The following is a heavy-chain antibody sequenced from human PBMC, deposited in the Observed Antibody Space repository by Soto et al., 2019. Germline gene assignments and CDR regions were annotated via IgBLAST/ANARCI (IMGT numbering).Heavy chain of an antibody. CDR3: ARASILSDTTGSGYNWFDP. CDR1: GGSISSFY. J-gene: IGHJ5*02. D-gene: IGHD3-22*01. V-gene: IGHV4-59*01. CDR2: IYYSGST. Sequence: QVQLQESGPGLVKPSETLSLTCTVSGGSISSFYWSWIRQPPGKGLEWIAYIYYSGSTNYNPSLKSRVPLSVDPSKHQFSLQLSSVTAADTAVYYCARASILSDTTGSGYNWFDPWGQGTLVTVSS.